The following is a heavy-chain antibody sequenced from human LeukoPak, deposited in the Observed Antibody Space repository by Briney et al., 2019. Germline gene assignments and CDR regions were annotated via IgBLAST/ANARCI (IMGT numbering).Heavy chain of an antibody. CDR2: MNPESGNT. CDR1: GYTFSNFD. J-gene: IGHJ4*02. D-gene: IGHD2-2*01. Sequence: ASVKVSCKASGYTFSNFDINWVRQATGQGPEWMGWMNPESGNTGYAQKFQGRVTVTRDSSKSTAYMELISLRFEDTAIYYCTRAIRHQLLSDYWGQGTLVTVSS. CDR3: TRAIRHQLLSDY. V-gene: IGHV1-8*01.